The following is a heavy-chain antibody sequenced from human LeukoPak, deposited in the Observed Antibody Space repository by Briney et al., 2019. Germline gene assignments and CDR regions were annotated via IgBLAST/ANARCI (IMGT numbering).Heavy chain of an antibody. D-gene: IGHD6-19*01. J-gene: IGHJ5*02. CDR1: GGTFSSYA. CDR2: IIPIFGTA. V-gene: IGHV1-69*05. Sequence: SVKVSXKASGGTFSSYAIGWVRQAPGQGLEWMGGIIPIFGTANYARKFQGRVTITTDESTSTAYMELSSLRSEDTAVYYCARPQSSGPYLWGNWFDPWGQGTLVTVSS. CDR3: ARPQSSGPYLWGNWFDP.